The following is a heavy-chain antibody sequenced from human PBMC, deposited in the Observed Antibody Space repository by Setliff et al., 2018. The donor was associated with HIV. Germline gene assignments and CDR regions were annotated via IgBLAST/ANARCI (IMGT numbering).Heavy chain of an antibody. CDR1: GGSFSDFY. CDR2: IKNIGSGGTS. Sequence: ETLSLTCAVYGGSFSDFYWSWIRQPPGKGLEWVGRIKNIGSGGTSDYAAPVRGRFTISRDDSKNTVYLQMDSLKIEDTAVYYCAHIGAVPVVMSSWGQGTLVTVSS. V-gene: IGHV3-15*01. D-gene: IGHD2-2*01. CDR3: AHIGAVPVVMSS. J-gene: IGHJ4*02.